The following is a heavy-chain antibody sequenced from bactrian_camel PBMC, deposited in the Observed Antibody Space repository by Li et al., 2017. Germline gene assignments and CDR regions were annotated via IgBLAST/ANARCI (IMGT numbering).Heavy chain of an antibody. D-gene: IGHD3*01. CDR1: GDSIRRYS. V-gene: IGHV3S40*01. Sequence: VQLVESGGGSVQAGGSLRLSCAVSGDSIRRYSVGWIRQAPGKGLEWVSDINSDGRIKDYASNVKGRFTISRDDAKDTLYLQMNNPQTEDTAMYYCTTGYG. CDR2: INSDGRIK.